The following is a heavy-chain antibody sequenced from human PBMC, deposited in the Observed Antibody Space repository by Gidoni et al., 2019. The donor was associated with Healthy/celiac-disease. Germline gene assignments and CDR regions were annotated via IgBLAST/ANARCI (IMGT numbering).Heavy chain of an antibody. Sequence: QLQLQESGSGLVQPSQTLSPTCAVSGGSISSGGYSWSWIRQPPGKGLEWIGYIYHSGSTYYNPSLKSRVTISVDRSKNQFSLKLSSVTAADTAVYYCARLTYGDSYFDYWSQGTLVTVSS. D-gene: IGHD4-17*01. J-gene: IGHJ4*02. CDR3: ARLTYGDSYFDY. CDR1: GGSISSGGYS. V-gene: IGHV4-30-2*01. CDR2: IYHSGST.